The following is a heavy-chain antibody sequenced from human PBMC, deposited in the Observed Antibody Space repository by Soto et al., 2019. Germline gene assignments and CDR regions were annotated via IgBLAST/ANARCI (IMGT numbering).Heavy chain of an antibody. J-gene: IGHJ4*01. Sequence: VQLQESGPGLVKPSGTLSLTCTVSGVSISSGNWWSWVRQSPGKGLEWIAEINHGGSTYHNPSLKSRVIISLDKSRNQFFLSLSSVTAADTAIYFCASHRGSTSGPYDDWGRGTHVTVSS. CDR1: GVSISSGNW. CDR2: INHGGST. V-gene: IGHV4-4*02. CDR3: ASHRGSTSGPYDD. D-gene: IGHD1-1*01.